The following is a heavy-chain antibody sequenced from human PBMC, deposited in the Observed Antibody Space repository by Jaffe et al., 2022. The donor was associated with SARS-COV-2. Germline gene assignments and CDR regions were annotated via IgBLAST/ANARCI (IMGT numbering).Heavy chain of an antibody. CDR1: GFSLSTSGVG. CDR3: ARRGGRDSSWYGTYYFDY. CDR2: IYWDDDK. V-gene: IGHV2-5*02. D-gene: IGHD6-13*01. J-gene: IGHJ4*02. Sequence: QITLKESGPTLVKPTQTLTLTCTFSGFSLSTSGVGVGWIRQPPGKALEWLALIYWDDDKRYNPSLESRVTITKDTSKNQVVLTVTNMDPVDTATYHCARRGGRDSSWYGTYYFDYWGQGTLVTVSS.